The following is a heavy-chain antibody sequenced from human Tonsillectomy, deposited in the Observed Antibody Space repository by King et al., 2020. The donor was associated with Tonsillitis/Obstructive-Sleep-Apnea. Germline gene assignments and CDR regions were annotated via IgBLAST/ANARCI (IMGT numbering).Heavy chain of an antibody. D-gene: IGHD1-14*01. J-gene: IGHJ6*03. Sequence: VQLVQSGAEVKKPGASVKASCKASGYTFTTYAIHWVRQAPGQRLEWMGWINAGNGNTKYSQMFQGRVTLNRDTSASTAYMELSSLGSEDTAVYSCARDGGQSEVYYYIDVWGKGTTVTVSS. CDR1: GYTFTTYA. V-gene: IGHV1-3*01. CDR2: INAGNGNT. CDR3: ARDGGQSEVYYYIDV.